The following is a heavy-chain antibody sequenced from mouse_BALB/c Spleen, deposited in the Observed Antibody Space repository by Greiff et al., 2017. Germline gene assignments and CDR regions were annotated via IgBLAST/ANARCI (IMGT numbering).Heavy chain of an antibody. CDR1: GYTFTSYW. CDR2: INPSTGYT. D-gene: IGHD2-14*01. Sequence: QVQLQQSGAELAKPGASVKMSCKASGYTFTSYWMHWVKQRPGQGLEWIGYINPSTGYTEYNQKFKDKATLTADKSSSTAYMQLGSLTSEDSAVYYGAIRSPYYCYDEGWGQGTLVTVSA. CDR3: AIRSPYYCYDEG. J-gene: IGHJ3*01. V-gene: IGHV1-7*01.